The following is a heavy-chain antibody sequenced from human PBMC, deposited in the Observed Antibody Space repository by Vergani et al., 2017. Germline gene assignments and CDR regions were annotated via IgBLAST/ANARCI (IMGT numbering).Heavy chain of an antibody. Sequence: QVHLVQSGVEVKKPGASVKISCRASGYSFIDYYIHWIRQAPGQGLEWMGWINPKSGVTNYAQKFQGRVTMTRDTSIATVYVELTNLRSTDTATFYCARDHFGSGSYMAWFDPWGQGSPVIVSS. D-gene: IGHD1-26*01. V-gene: IGHV1-2*02. CDR3: ARDHFGSGSYMAWFDP. CDR1: GYSFIDYY. J-gene: IGHJ5*02. CDR2: INPKSGVT.